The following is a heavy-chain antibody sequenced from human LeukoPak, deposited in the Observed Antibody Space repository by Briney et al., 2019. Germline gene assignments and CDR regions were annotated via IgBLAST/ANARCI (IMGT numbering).Heavy chain of an antibody. CDR1: GGSFSGYY. D-gene: IGHD3-10*01. CDR3: ARGSGITMVRGVIVSGMDV. V-gene: IGHV4-34*01. CDR2: INHSGST. J-gene: IGHJ6*04. Sequence: SETLSLTCAVYGGSFSGYYWSWIRQPPGKGLEWIGEINHSGSTNYNPSLKSRVTISVDTSKNQFSLKLGSVTAADTAVYYCARGSGITMVRGVIVSGMDVWGKGTTVAVSS.